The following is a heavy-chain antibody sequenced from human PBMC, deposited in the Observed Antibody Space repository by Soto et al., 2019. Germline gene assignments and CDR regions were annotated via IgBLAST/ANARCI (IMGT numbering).Heavy chain of an antibody. CDR2: TYYRSRWYN. CDR3: ARTASVFDY. CDR1: GDSVSSKSAA. J-gene: IGHJ4*02. V-gene: IGHV6-1*01. Sequence: SQTLSLTCAISGDSVSSKSAALNWIRQSPSRGLEWLGRTYYRSRWYNEYAVSVKSRITINPDTSKNQFSLQLNSVTPEDTAVYYCARTASVFDYWGQGTQVTVSS.